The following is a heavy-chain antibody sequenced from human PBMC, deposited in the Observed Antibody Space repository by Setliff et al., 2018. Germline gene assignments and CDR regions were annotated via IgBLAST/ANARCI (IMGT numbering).Heavy chain of an antibody. CDR3: AKDNIWSLDG. CDR2: IRFDGTIK. CDR1: RITFSSFA. Sequence: GESLRLSCAASRITFSSFAMHWVRQAPGKGLEWVGFIRFDGTIKYYADSVKGRFTISRDNSKNTLYLEMNSLRSEDTVIYYCAKDNIWSLDGWGQGTLVTV. D-gene: IGHD2-8*02. V-gene: IGHV3-30*02. J-gene: IGHJ1*01.